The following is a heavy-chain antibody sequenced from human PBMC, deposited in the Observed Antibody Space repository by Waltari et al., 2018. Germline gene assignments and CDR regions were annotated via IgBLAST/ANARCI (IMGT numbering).Heavy chain of an antibody. J-gene: IGHJ5*02. CDR1: GVPVTANF. V-gene: IGHV3-53*01. CDR3: ARQLGYSYALGS. D-gene: IGHD5-18*01. CDR2: IHIGGAT. Sequence: EVQLVESGGTLIQPGGSLRLSCAISGVPVTANFFTWVRQAPGKGLWCVSIIHIGGATDYADSVRGRFTISRDSSKNTLYLQMNSLRVDDTAVYYCARQLGYSYALGSWGQGTLVTVSS.